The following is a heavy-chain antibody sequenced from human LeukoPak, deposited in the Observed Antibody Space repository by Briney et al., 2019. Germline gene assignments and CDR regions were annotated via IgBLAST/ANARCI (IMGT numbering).Heavy chain of an antibody. CDR3: ARGRYFANY. D-gene: IGHD3-9*01. CDR1: GGSISNNS. Sequence: PSETLSLTCTVSGGSISNNSWSWVRQPPGKGLEWIGYIYYSGSTNYNPSLKSRVTISEDTSKNQFSLKLSSVTAADTAVYYCARGRYFANYWGQGTLVTVSS. CDR2: IYYSGST. J-gene: IGHJ4*02. V-gene: IGHV4-59*01.